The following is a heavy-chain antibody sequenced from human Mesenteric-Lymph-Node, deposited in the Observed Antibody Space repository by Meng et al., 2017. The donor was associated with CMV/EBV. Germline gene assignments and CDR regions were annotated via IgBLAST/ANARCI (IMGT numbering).Heavy chain of an antibody. CDR1: GLTFSDYY. CDR2: ITSGGKIM. J-gene: IGHJ4*02. CDR3: ARGHDGDYGNDY. Sequence: CAASGLTFSDYYMTWIRQAPGKGLEWVSYITSGGKIMYYADSVKGRFTISRDNAKNSLYLQMNSLRVEDTAVYYCARGHDGDYGNDYWGQGTLVTVSS. D-gene: IGHD4-17*01. V-gene: IGHV3-11*04.